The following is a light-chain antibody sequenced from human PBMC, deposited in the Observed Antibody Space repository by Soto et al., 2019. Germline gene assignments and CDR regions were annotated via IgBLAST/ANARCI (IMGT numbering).Light chain of an antibody. J-gene: IGKJ5*01. CDR1: QSVDDKY. CDR3: QQYNNWLLT. V-gene: IGKV3-15*01. CDR2: GAS. Sequence: EIVLTQSPGTLSLSPGERATLSCRASQSVDDKYLAWYQQKRGQAPRPLIYGASSRATGIPVRFSGSGSGTEFTLTISSLQSEDFAVYYCQQYNNWLLTFGQGT.